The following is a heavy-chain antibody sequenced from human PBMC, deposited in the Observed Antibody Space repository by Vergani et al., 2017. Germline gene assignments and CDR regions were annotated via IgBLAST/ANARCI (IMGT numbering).Heavy chain of an antibody. CDR3: ARVMYRDEASTGYRLEGMDI. Sequence: QLQLQESGPGLVKPSETLSLSCRVSGDSISRSHYYWSWIRQSPGKGLEWIGYIYSTGSTNYNPSLNSRVTMSVDTSKNQFSLKLRSVTAADTAVYFCARVMYRDEASTGYRLEGMDIWGQGTTVTISS. J-gene: IGHJ6*02. CDR1: GDSISRSHYY. D-gene: IGHD3-9*01. CDR2: IYSTGST. V-gene: IGHV4-61*01.